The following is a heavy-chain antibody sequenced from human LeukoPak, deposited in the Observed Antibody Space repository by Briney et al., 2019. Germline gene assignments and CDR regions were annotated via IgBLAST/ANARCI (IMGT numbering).Heavy chain of an antibody. D-gene: IGHD4-17*01. J-gene: IGHJ4*02. CDR1: GFTVSSNY. Sequence: GGSLRLSCAASGFTVSSNYMSWDRQAPGKGLEWVSVIYSGGSTYYADSVKGRFTISRDNSKNTLYLQMNSLRAEDTAVYYCARGKDDYGDYVLNYYFDYWGQGTLVTVSS. V-gene: IGHV3-53*01. CDR2: IYSGGST. CDR3: ARGKDDYGDYVLNYYFDY.